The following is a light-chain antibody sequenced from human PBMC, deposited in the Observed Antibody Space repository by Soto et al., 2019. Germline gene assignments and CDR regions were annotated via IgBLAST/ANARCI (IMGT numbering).Light chain of an antibody. Sequence: DIQMTQSPSSLSASVGDRVTITCQASQDITLYLNWYQHKPGKAPNLLTHDVSTLETGVPARFSGSESGTEFTLTISSLQPDDFATYYCQQYSNYPFTFGQGTKVDIK. CDR2: DVS. J-gene: IGKJ2*01. CDR1: QDITLY. V-gene: IGKV1-33*01. CDR3: QQYSNYPFT.